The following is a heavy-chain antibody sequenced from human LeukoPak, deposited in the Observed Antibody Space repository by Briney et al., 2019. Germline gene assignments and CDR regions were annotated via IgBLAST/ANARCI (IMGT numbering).Heavy chain of an antibody. V-gene: IGHV4-59*01. D-gene: IGHD3-22*01. CDR1: GGSISNFY. J-gene: IGHJ4*02. CDR2: IYYSGST. CDR3: ARLTPGSSGYYDGFSDY. Sequence: PSETLSLTCTVSGGSISNFYWSWIRQPPGKGLEWIGYIYYSGSTNYNPSLKSRVTISVDTSKNQFSLRLSSVTAADTAVYYCARLTPGSSGYYDGFSDYWGQGTLVTVSS.